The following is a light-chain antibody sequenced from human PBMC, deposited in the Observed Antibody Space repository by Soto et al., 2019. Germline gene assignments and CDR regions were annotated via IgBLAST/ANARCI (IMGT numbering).Light chain of an antibody. CDR3: QQYYTSPIT. V-gene: IGKV4-1*01. CDR2: WAS. Sequence: DIVMTQSPDSLAVSLGERAPINCKSTQSVLYSSNNKNYLAWYQQKVGQPPKLLIYWASTRESGVPDRFSGSGSGTDFTLTISSLRAEDVAVYYCQQYYTSPITFGQGTRLEIK. J-gene: IGKJ5*01. CDR1: QSVLYSSNNKNY.